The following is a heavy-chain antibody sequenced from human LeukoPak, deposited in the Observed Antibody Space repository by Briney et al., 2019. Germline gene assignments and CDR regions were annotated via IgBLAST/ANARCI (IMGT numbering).Heavy chain of an antibody. D-gene: IGHD4-11*01. J-gene: IGHJ4*02. CDR3: ARDRPPNTV. Sequence: PGGSLRLSCAASGFTFSSYAMHWVRQAPGKGLEWVAVISYDGSNKYYADSVKGRFTISRDNPKNTLYLQMNSLRAEDTAVYYCARDRPPNTVWGQGTLVTVSS. CDR1: GFTFSSYA. CDR2: ISYDGSNK. V-gene: IGHV3-30-3*01.